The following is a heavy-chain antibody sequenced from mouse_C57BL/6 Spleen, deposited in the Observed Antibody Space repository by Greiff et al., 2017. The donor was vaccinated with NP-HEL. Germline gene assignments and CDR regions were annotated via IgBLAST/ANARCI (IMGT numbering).Heavy chain of an antibody. J-gene: IGHJ2*01. CDR2: IDPSDSYT. V-gene: IGHV1-69*01. Sequence: QVHVKQPGAELVMPGASVKLSCKASGYTFTSYWMHWVKQRPGQGLEWIGEIDPSDSYTNYNQKFKGKSTLTVDKSSSTAYMQLSSLTSEDSAVYYCARRVYGNYFDYWGQGTTLTVSS. CDR3: ARRVYGNYFDY. D-gene: IGHD2-1*01. CDR1: GYTFTSYW.